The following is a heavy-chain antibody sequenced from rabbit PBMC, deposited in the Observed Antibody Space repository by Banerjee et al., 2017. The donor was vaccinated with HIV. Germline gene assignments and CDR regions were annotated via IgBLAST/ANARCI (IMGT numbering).Heavy chain of an antibody. V-gene: IGHV1S40*01. CDR2: INTISGDT. CDR3: ARDTGSSWDL. D-gene: IGHD8-1*01. J-gene: IGHJ6*01. Sequence: QQLVESGGGLVKPGASLTLTCTASGFSFSSSYYMCWVRQAPGKGLEWIACINTISGDTVYATWAKGRFTISKASWTTVTLQMTSLTAADTATYFCARDTGSSWDLWGPGTLVTVS. CDR1: GFSFSSSYY.